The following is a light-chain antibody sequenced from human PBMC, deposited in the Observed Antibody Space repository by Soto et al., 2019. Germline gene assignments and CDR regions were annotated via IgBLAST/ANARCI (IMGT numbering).Light chain of an antibody. CDR1: SSDVGGYKY. CDR3: SSYTSSSTPYV. Sequence: QSALNQPASVSGSPGQSITISCTGTSSDVGGYKYVSWYQQHPGKAPKLMIYDVSNRPSGVSNRFSGSKSGNTASLTISGLQAEDESDYYCSSYTSSSTPYVFGTGTKVTVL. V-gene: IGLV2-14*01. J-gene: IGLJ1*01. CDR2: DVS.